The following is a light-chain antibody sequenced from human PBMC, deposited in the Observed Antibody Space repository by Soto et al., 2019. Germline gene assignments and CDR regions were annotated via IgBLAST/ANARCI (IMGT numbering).Light chain of an antibody. CDR3: QSYDPRV. J-gene: IGLJ3*02. CDR1: SGSIASNY. V-gene: IGLV6-57*02. CDR2: EDN. Sequence: NFMLTQPHSVSESPGKTVTISCTGSSGSIASNYVQWYQQRPGSAPTTVIYEDNQRPSGVPDRFSGSIDSSSNSASLTISGLKTEDEADYYCQSYDPRVFGGGTKLTVL.